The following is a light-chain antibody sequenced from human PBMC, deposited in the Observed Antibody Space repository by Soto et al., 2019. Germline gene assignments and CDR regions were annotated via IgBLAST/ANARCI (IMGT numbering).Light chain of an antibody. CDR2: DAS. Sequence: DIVLTQSPATLSLSPGERATLSCRASQSVSSYLAWYQQKPGQAPRLLIYDASSRATGIPARFSGSGSGTAFTLTISSLEPEDFAVYYCQQRSNWSPLTFGGGTKVEIK. J-gene: IGKJ4*01. V-gene: IGKV3-11*01. CDR1: QSVSSY. CDR3: QQRSNWSPLT.